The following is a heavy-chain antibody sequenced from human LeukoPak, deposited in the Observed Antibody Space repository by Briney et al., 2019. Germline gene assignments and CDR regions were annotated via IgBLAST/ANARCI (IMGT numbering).Heavy chain of an antibody. CDR1: GFTFSSYG. CDR2: IWYDGSNK. D-gene: IGHD3-10*01. J-gene: IGHJ4*02. CDR3: ARGRYYGGYFDY. V-gene: IGHV3-33*01. Sequence: GGSLRLSCAASGFTFSSYGMHWVRQAPGKGLEWVAVIWYDGSNKYYADSVKGRFTISRDNSKNSLYLQMNSLRAEDTAVYYCARGRYYGGYFDYWGQGTLVTVSS.